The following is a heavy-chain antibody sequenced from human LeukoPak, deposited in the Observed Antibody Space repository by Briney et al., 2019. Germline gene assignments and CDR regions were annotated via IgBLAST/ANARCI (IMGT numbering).Heavy chain of an antibody. Sequence: GGSLRLSCAASGFTFSSYGMHWVRQAPGKGLEWVAFIRYDGSNKYYADSVKGRFTISRDNSKNTLYLQMNSLRAEDTAVYYCAKDPRYCSSTSCVDYWGQGTLVTVSS. V-gene: IGHV3-30*02. D-gene: IGHD2-2*01. CDR3: AKDPRYCSSTSCVDY. J-gene: IGHJ4*02. CDR2: IRYDGSNK. CDR1: GFTFSSYG.